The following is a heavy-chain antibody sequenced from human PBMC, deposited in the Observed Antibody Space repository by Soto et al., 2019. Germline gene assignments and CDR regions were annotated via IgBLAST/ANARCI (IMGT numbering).Heavy chain of an antibody. V-gene: IGHV4-31*03. Sequence: QVQLQESGPGLVKPSQTLSLTCTVSGGSISSGSYYWTWIRQHPGKGREWIGYIYYSGSTYYNPSLRGRVTISVDTSKNQFSLKLSSVTAADTAVYYCARDRDYPYWYFDLWGRGTLVTVSS. J-gene: IGHJ2*01. D-gene: IGHD4-17*01. CDR2: IYYSGST. CDR3: ARDRDYPYWYFDL. CDR1: GGSISSGSYY.